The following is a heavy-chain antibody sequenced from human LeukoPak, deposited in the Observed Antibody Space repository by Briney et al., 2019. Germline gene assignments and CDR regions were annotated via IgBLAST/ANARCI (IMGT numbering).Heavy chain of an antibody. D-gene: IGHD1-20*01. CDR1: GYTFTSYG. V-gene: IGHV1-18*01. Sequence: ASVKVSCKASGYTFTSYGISWVRQAPGQGLEWMGWISAYNGNTNYAQKLQGRVTMTTDTSTSTAYMELRGLRSDDTAVYYCAVTEFSYYYYGMDVWGQGTTVTVSS. J-gene: IGHJ6*02. CDR3: AVTEFSYYYYGMDV. CDR2: ISAYNGNT.